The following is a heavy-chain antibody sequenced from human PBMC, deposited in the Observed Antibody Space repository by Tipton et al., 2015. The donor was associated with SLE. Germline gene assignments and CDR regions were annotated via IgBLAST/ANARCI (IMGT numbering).Heavy chain of an antibody. CDR1: GFTFSSYE. D-gene: IGHD6-19*01. Sequence: VQLVQSGGGLVQPGGSLRLSCAASGFTFSSYEMNWVRRAPGKGLEWLSYITSSSTTTWYADSVKGRFTISRDNAKNSLYLQMNSLRAEDTAVYYCVREGKELAGRGGNFDYWGQGTLVTVSS. J-gene: IGHJ4*02. CDR2: ITSSSTTT. V-gene: IGHV3-48*03. CDR3: VREGKELAGRGGNFDY.